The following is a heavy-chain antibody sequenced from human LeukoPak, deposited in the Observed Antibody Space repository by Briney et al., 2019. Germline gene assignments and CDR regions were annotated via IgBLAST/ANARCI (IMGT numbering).Heavy chain of an antibody. CDR3: ARGYYYVSSGATIDY. D-gene: IGHD3-22*01. J-gene: IGHJ4*02. V-gene: IGHV1-69*04. Sequence: ASVKVSCKASGGTFSSYAISWVRQAPGQGLEWMGRIIPILGIANYAQKFQGRVTITADKSTSTAYMELSSLRSEDTAVYYCARGYYYVSSGATIDYWGQGTLVTVSS. CDR2: IIPILGIA. CDR1: GGTFSSYA.